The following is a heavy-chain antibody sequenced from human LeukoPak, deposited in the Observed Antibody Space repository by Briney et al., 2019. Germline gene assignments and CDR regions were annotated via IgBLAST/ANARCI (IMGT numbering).Heavy chain of an antibody. V-gene: IGHV3-48*01. Sequence: GGSLRLSCAASGFTFSSYSMNWVRQAPGKGLEWVSHITASGTAMFYADSVKGRFTISRDNAKNSLYLQMNSLRAEDTAVYYCARGAYYYEDWGQGTLVTVSS. CDR1: GFTFSSYS. J-gene: IGHJ4*02. CDR3: ARGAYYYED. CDR2: ITASGTAM. D-gene: IGHD3-22*01.